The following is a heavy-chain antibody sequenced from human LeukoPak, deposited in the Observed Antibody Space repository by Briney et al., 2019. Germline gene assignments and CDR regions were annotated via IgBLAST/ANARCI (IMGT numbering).Heavy chain of an antibody. CDR2: IRYDGNNK. CDR1: GFLFNTYG. J-gene: IGHJ4*02. D-gene: IGHD3-3*01. Sequence: PGGSLRLSCAASGFLFNTYGMHWVRQAPGKGLEWVAFIRYDGNNKYYADSVKGRFTISRDNSKNTLYLQMNSLRAEDTAVYYCAKSVGMDYDFWSGTVDYWGQGTLVTVSS. CDR3: AKSVGMDYDFWSGTVDY. V-gene: IGHV3-30*02.